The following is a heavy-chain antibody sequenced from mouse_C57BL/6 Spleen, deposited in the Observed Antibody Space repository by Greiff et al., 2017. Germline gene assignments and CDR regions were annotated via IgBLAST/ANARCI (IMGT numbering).Heavy chain of an antibody. CDR2: ISDGGSYT. Sequence: EVQVVESGGGLVKPGGSLKLSCAASGFTFSSYAMSWVRQTPEKRLEWVATISDGGSYTYYPDNVKGRFTISRDNAKNNLYLQMSHLKSEDTAMYYCARGDYGSYWYFDVWGTGTTVTVSS. CDR3: ARGDYGSYWYFDV. D-gene: IGHD1-1*01. CDR1: GFTFSSYA. V-gene: IGHV5-4*01. J-gene: IGHJ1*03.